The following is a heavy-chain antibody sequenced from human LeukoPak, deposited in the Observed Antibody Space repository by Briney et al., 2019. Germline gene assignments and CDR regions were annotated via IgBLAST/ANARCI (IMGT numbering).Heavy chain of an antibody. D-gene: IGHD2-2*01. CDR2: ISYNGSNK. J-gene: IGHJ4*02. V-gene: IGHV3-30-3*01. Sequence: GGSLRLSCAASGFTFCRYAMHWVRQAPGKGLGWVAVISYNGSNKYYADSVKGRFTISRDNFKNTLYLQMNSLRAEDTAVYYCARSPRTSRYYDFDYWGQGTLVTVSS. CDR1: GFTFCRYA. CDR3: ARSPRTSRYYDFDY.